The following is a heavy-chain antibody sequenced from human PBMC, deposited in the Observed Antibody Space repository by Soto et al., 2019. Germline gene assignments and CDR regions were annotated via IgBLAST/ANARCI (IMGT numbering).Heavy chain of an antibody. D-gene: IGHD1-7*01. CDR3: ATSPPEYNWNFWGAYYFDY. CDR2: IYYSGST. Sequence: SETLSLTCTVSGGSISSSSYYWGWIRQPPGKGLEWIGSIYYSGSTYYNPSLKSRVTISVDTSKNQFSLKLSSVTAADTAVYYCATSPPEYNWNFWGAYYFDYWGQGTLVTVSS. J-gene: IGHJ4*02. CDR1: GGSISSSSYY. V-gene: IGHV4-39*01.